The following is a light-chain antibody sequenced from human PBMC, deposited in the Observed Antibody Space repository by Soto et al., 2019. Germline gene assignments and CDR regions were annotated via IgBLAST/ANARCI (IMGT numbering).Light chain of an antibody. V-gene: IGKV1-39*01. Sequence: DIHITQSPSSLSASLGARVTITCRASQNIDNYLNWYQHKPGKAPKLLIYAASSLQSGVPSRFSGSGSETDFTLTISSLQPEDFATYYCQQSYSSPPITFGQGTRLEI. J-gene: IGKJ5*01. CDR1: QNIDNY. CDR3: QQSYSSPPIT. CDR2: AAS.